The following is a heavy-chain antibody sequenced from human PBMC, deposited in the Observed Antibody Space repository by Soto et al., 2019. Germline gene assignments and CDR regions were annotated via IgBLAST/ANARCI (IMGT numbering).Heavy chain of an antibody. J-gene: IGHJ6*03. CDR3: ARDWYFYGSGSPNHMDV. CDR1: GYTFSNYG. D-gene: IGHD3-10*01. V-gene: IGHV1-18*01. Sequence: QVQLVQSGDEMRKPGASVKVSCQASGYTFSNYGITWVRQAPGRGLEWMGWISAHNGNSKYAQSLQGRLTLTTYTSTSTAYMELRSLRSDDTAVYYCARDWYFYGSGSPNHMDVWGKGTTVSVSS. CDR2: ISAHNGNS.